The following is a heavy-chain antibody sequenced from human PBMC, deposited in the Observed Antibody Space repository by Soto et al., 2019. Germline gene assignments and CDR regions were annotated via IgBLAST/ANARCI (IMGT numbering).Heavy chain of an antibody. D-gene: IGHD6-19*01. CDR3: ARLSSSPETGWPHFDY. J-gene: IGHJ4*02. CDR1: GGSISNYY. V-gene: IGHV4-59*08. Sequence: PSETLSLTCTVSGGSISNYYWSWIRQPPGKGLEWIGYIHDSGTTDYNPSLKSRVTISVDTSKNQFSLKKTSVTAADTAVYYCARLSSSPETGWPHFDYWGQGSLVTVSS. CDR2: IHDSGTT.